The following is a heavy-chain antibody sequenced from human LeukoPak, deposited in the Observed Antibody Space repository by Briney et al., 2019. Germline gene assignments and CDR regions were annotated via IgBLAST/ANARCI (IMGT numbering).Heavy chain of an antibody. CDR2: ISSYNGNT. Sequence: ASVKVSCKASGYTFTSYGISWVRQAPGQGLEWMGWISSYNGNTNYAQKLQGRVTMTADTSTSTAYMELRSLRSDDTAVYYCARRGGGYYYDRHCMDVWGQGTTVTVSS. CDR3: ARRGGGYYYDRHCMDV. CDR1: GYTFTSYG. J-gene: IGHJ6*02. D-gene: IGHD3-22*01. V-gene: IGHV1-18*01.